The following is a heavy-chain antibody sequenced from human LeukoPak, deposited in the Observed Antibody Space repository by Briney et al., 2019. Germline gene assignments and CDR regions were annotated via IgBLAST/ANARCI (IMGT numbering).Heavy chain of an antibody. Sequence: PSETLSLTCTVSGDSISSYYWSWIRQPPGKGLEWIGYIYYSGSTYYNASLKSQVTISVDTSKNQFSLKLSSVTAADTAVYYCARDRTYSSGWAAFDSWGQGTLVTVSS. CDR1: GDSISSYY. CDR2: IYYSGST. D-gene: IGHD6-19*01. J-gene: IGHJ4*02. CDR3: ARDRTYSSGWAAFDS. V-gene: IGHV4-59*01.